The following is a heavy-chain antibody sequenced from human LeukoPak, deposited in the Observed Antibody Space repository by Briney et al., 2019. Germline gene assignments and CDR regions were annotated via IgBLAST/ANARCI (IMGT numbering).Heavy chain of an antibody. CDR3: TREPGWIQIWSPGYFDY. Sequence: QPGGSLRLSCAASGFTLSRDSMNWVRQAPGKGLEWVANIKHDGSEEYYVDSVKGRFSIFRDNAKNSLYLQMNSLRVEDTAVYYCTREPGWIQIWSPGYFDYWGQGTLVTVSS. V-gene: IGHV3-7*01. D-gene: IGHD5-18*01. J-gene: IGHJ4*02. CDR1: GFTLSRDS. CDR2: IKHDGSEE.